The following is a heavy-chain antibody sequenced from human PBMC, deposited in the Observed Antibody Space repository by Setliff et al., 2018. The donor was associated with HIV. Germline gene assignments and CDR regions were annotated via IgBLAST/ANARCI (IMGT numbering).Heavy chain of an antibody. D-gene: IGHD3-10*01. CDR2: IWSDGSNK. Sequence: PGGSLRLSCAASGFTFSNYGMHWVRQAPGKGLEWVAVIWSDGSNKYYADSVKGRFTISRDNAKMYLQMNGLRAEDTALYYCVRGPPGITVVIDYWGQGTLVTVSS. CDR3: VRGPPGITVVIDY. V-gene: IGHV3-33*08. CDR1: GFTFSNYG. J-gene: IGHJ4*02.